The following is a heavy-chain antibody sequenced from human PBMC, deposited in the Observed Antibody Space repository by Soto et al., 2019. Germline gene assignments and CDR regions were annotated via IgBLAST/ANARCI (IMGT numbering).Heavy chain of an antibody. CDR3: ARDRPPWYDRDI. CDR2: IYHSGST. J-gene: IGHJ3*02. CDR1: GGSISSSNW. D-gene: IGHD3-22*01. Sequence: SETLSLTCAVSGGSISSSNWWCGVRQPPGKGLERIGEIYHSGSTNYNPSLKSRVTISVDKSKNQFSLKLSSVTAADTAVYYCARDRPPWYDRDIWGQGTMVTVSS. V-gene: IGHV4-4*02.